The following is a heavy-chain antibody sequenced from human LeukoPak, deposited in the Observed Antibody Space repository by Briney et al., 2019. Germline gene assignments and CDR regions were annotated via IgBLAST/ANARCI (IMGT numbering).Heavy chain of an antibody. CDR1: EFTFSSYA. Sequence: GGSLRLSCAASEFTFSSYAMHWVRQAPGKGLEWVAVISYDGSNKYYADSVKGRFTISRDNSKNTLYLQMNSLRAEDTAVYYCARGDDSSGDWGQGTLVTVSS. J-gene: IGHJ4*02. D-gene: IGHD3-22*01. CDR2: ISYDGSNK. V-gene: IGHV3-30-3*01. CDR3: ARGDDSSGD.